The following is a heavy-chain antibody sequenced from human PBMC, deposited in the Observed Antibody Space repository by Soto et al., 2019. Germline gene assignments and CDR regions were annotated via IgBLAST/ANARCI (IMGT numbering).Heavy chain of an antibody. CDR3: ARPDFGDYWYFDL. Sequence: QDQLVQSGAEVKKPGSSVKVSCKASGGTFSSHTFSWVRQAPGQGLEWMGGIIPALGTATYAQKFQGRVTITADKSATTVYMELNSLRSEDTAVYYCARPDFGDYWYFDLWGRGTLVTVSS. CDR2: IIPALGTA. D-gene: IGHD4-17*01. CDR1: GGTFSSHT. V-gene: IGHV1-69*08. J-gene: IGHJ2*01.